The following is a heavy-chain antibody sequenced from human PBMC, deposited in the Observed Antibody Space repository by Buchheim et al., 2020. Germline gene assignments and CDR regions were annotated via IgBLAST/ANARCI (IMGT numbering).Heavy chain of an antibody. Sequence: EVQLLESGGGLVQPGGSLRLSCAASGFTFSSYAMSWVRQAPGKGLEWVSAISGSGGSTYYADSVKGRFTISRDNSKNTLYLQMNSLRAEDTAVYYCAKVDSYYYDSSGYNHHKPGSLYYYGMDVWGQGTT. CDR3: AKVDSYYYDSSGYNHHKPGSLYYYGMDV. CDR2: ISGSGGST. J-gene: IGHJ6*02. V-gene: IGHV3-23*01. D-gene: IGHD3-22*01. CDR1: GFTFSSYA.